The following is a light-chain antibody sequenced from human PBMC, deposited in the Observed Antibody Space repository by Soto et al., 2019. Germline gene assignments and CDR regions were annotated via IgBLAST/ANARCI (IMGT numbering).Light chain of an antibody. V-gene: IGKV3-11*01. J-gene: IGKJ1*01. CDR3: LQRSGWPWP. CDR1: QSVSSY. CDR2: DAS. Sequence: EIVLTQSPATLSLSPGERATLSCRASQSVSSYLACYQQKPGQAPRLLIYDASIRATDIPARVSGSGSRTDFALTIGSLEPEGFAVYYCLQRSGWPWPFGQGSKVEIK.